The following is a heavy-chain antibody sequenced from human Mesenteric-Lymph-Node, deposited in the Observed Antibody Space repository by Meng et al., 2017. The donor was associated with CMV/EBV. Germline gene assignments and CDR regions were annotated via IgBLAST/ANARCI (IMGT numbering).Heavy chain of an antibody. CDR2: ISYDGSNE. Sequence: GESLKISCAASGFTFSTYAMHWVRQAPGKGLEWVAVISYDGSNEYYADSVKGRFTLSRDNSKNTLFLQMNSLRPEDTAIYYCARTTAMVSLAFDYWGQGTLVTVSS. CDR1: GFTFSTYA. V-gene: IGHV3-30-3*01. CDR3: ARTTAMVSLAFDY. J-gene: IGHJ4*02. D-gene: IGHD5-18*01.